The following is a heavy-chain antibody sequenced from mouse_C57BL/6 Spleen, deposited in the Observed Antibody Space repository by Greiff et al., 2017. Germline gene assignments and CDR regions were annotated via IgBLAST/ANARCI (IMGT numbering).Heavy chain of an antibody. CDR1: GYTFTSYW. CDR2: IHPNSGST. Sequence: QVQLQQPGAELVKPGASVTLSCKASGYTFTSYWMHWVKQRPGQGLEWIGMIHPNSGSTNYNEKFKSKATLTVDKSSSTAYMQLSSLTSEDSAVYYCARGGSSPYFDVWGTGTTVTVSS. J-gene: IGHJ1*03. CDR3: ARGGSSPYFDV. D-gene: IGHD1-1*01. V-gene: IGHV1-64*01.